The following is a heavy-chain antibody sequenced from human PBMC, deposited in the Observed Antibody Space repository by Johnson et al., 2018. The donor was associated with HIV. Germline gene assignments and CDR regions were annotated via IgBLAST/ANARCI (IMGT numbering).Heavy chain of an antibody. CDR1: GFTFSDYY. V-gene: IGHV3-30*14. Sequence: QVQLVESGGGLVKPGGSLRLSCAASGFTFSDYYMSWIRQAPGKGLEWVAVISYDGSNKYYADSVKGRFTISRDNSKNTLYLQMGSLRAEDMAVYYCARGFLYSSSSLWGQGTVVTVSS. CDR3: ARGFLYSSSSL. D-gene: IGHD6-13*01. CDR2: ISYDGSNK. J-gene: IGHJ3*01.